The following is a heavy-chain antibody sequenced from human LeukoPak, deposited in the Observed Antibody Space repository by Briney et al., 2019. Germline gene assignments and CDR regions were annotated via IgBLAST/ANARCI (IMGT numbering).Heavy chain of an antibody. CDR3: ARQTGTTGTEKGYGMDV. V-gene: IGHV4-34*01. J-gene: IGHJ6*02. D-gene: IGHD1-1*01. Sequence: PSETLSLTCAVYGGSFSGYYWSWIRQPPGKGLEWIGEINHSGSTNYNPSLKSRVTISVDTSKNQFSLKLSSVTAADTAVYYCARQTGTTGTEKGYGMDVWGQGTTVTVSS. CDR2: INHSGST. CDR1: GGSFSGYY.